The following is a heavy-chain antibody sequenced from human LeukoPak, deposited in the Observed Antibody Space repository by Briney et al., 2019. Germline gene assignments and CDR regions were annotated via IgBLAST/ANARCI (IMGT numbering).Heavy chain of an antibody. V-gene: IGHV4-39*02. CDR2: IYYSGST. J-gene: IGHJ4*02. Sequence: SETLSLTCTVSGGSISSSSYYWGWIRQPPGKGLEWIGSIYYSGSTYYNPSLKSRVTISVDTSKNQFSLKLSSVTAADTAVYYCARDGPPYGDYRSGLGYWGQGTLVTVSS. CDR1: GGSISSSSYY. CDR3: ARDGPPYGDYRSGLGY. D-gene: IGHD4-17*01.